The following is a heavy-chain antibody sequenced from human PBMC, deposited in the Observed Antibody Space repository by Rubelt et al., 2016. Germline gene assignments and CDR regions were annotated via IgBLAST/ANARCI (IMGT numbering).Heavy chain of an antibody. D-gene: IGHD2-15*01. Sequence: QVQPQQWGAGLLKPSETLSLTCAVYGESFSGHFWSWIRQPPGKGLEWIGEISHRGSTSYNPSLKSRVTISVDTSKNQFSRKLSSVTAADTAVYYCARGNVVGRLDGFEIWGQGTTVTVSS. J-gene: IGHJ3*02. CDR2: ISHRGST. CDR1: GESFSGHF. CDR3: ARGNVVGRLDGFEI. V-gene: IGHV4-34*01.